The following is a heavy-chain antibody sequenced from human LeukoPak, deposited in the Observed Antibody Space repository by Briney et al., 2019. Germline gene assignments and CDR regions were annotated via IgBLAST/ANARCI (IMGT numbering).Heavy chain of an antibody. D-gene: IGHD3-22*01. V-gene: IGHV2-70*17. CDR3: ARVYYYDRSAHTYNGYYIDS. CDR2: IDWDDDK. J-gene: IGHJ4*02. CDR1: GFSLSTGGMC. Sequence: SGPALVKPTQTLTLTCTFSGFSLSTGGMCVSWIRQPPGKALEWLARIDWDDDKFYSTSLKTRLSISKDTSKNQVVLTMTNMDPVDTATYYCARVYYYDRSAHTYNGYYIDSWGQGTQVTVSS.